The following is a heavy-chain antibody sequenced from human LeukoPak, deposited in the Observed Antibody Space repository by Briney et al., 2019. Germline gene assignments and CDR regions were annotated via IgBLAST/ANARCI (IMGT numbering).Heavy chain of an antibody. V-gene: IGHV4-59*11. CDR2: ISYSGST. J-gene: IGHJ4*02. Sequence: PSETLSLTRTVSGGSISSHLWNWIRQTPGKGLEWLGRISYSGSTIYNPSLKSRVTISVDTSKNQFSLKLSSVTAADTAVYYCARDLDSYFDYWGQGTLVTVSS. CDR1: GGSISSHL. D-gene: IGHD3/OR15-3a*01. CDR3: ARDLDSYFDY.